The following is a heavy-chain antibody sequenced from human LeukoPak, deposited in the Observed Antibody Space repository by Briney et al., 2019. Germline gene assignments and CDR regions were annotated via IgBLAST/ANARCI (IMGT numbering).Heavy chain of an antibody. D-gene: IGHD3-9*01. CDR1: GGSFSGYY. J-gene: IGHJ4*02. CDR2: INHSGST. CDR3: ARRTRKLRYFDWLSTTYFDY. V-gene: IGHV4-34*01. Sequence: SETLPLTCAVYGGSFSGYYWSWIRQPPGKGLEWIGEINHSGSTNYNPSLKSRVTISVDTSKNQFSLKLSSVTAADTAVYYCARRTRKLRYFDWLSTTYFDYWGQGTLVTVSS.